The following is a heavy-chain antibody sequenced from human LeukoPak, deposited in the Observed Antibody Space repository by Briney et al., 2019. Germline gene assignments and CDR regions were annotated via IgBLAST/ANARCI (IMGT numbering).Heavy chain of an antibody. V-gene: IGHV4-39*01. D-gene: IGHD3-10*01. CDR2: IYYSGST. CDR1: GGSISSSSYY. J-gene: IGHJ4*02. Sequence: PSETLSLTCTVSGGSISSSSYYWGWIRQPPGKGLEWIGSIYYSGSTYYNPSLKSRVTISVDTSKNQFSLKLSSVTAADTAVYYCARQSPRRQLWFGELLPYYFDYWGQGTLDTVSS. CDR3: ARQSPRRQLWFGELLPYYFDY.